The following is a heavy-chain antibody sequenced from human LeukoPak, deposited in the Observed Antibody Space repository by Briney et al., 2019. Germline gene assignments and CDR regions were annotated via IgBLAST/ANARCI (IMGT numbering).Heavy chain of an antibody. CDR2: IYYSGST. Sequence: PSETLSLTCTVSGGSISSYYWSWIRQPPGKGLEWIGYIYYSGSTNYNPSLKSRVTISVDTSKNQFSLKLGSVTAADTAVYYCARDQVDDFYGMDVWGQGTTVTVSS. D-gene: IGHD3-3*01. CDR1: GGSISSYY. J-gene: IGHJ6*02. CDR3: ARDQVDDFYGMDV. V-gene: IGHV4-59*01.